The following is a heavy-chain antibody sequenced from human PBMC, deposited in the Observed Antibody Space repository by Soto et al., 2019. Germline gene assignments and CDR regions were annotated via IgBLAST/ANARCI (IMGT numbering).Heavy chain of an antibody. CDR1: GGSFSGYY. CDR3: ARVSRGGYCSSTSCYAYFDY. Sequence: SETLSLTCAVYGGSFSGYYWSWIRQPPGKGLEWIGEINHSGSTNYNPSLKSRVTISVDTSKNQFSLKLSSVTAADTAVYYCARVSRGGYCSSTSCYAYFDYWGQGTLVTVSS. V-gene: IGHV4-34*01. D-gene: IGHD2-2*01. J-gene: IGHJ4*02. CDR2: INHSGST.